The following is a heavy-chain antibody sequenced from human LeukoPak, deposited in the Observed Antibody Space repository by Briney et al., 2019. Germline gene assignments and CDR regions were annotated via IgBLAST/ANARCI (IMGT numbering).Heavy chain of an antibody. J-gene: IGHJ3*02. Sequence: PSETLSLTCTVFGGSISTSSSYWGWIRQPPGKGLEWIGSIYYSGSTYYNPSLKSRVTISVDTSRNQFSLKLSSVSAADTAVYYCARGLGYGSGGYYLGFGMWGQGTMVTVSS. D-gene: IGHD3-10*01. V-gene: IGHV4-39*01. CDR3: ARGLGYGSGGYYLGFGM. CDR2: IYYSGST. CDR1: GGSISTSSSY.